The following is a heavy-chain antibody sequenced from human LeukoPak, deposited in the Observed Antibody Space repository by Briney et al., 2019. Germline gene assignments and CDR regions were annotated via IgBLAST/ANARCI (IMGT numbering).Heavy chain of an antibody. CDR3: ARDRHLGYGDGWGMDV. CDR2: ISSNSGIK. CDR1: GFTFKSFS. Sequence: PGGSLRLSCGGSGFTFKSFSMHWVRQAPGKGLEWVSDISSNSGIKSYADSVKGRFTISRDNAKNSLYLQMNSLRAEDTAVYYCARDRHLGYGDGWGMDVWGQGTTVTVSS. V-gene: IGHV3-48*01. J-gene: IGHJ6*02. D-gene: IGHD4-17*01.